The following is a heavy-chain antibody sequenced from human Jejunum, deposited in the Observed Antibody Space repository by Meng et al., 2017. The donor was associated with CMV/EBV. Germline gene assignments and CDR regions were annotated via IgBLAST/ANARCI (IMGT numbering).Heavy chain of an antibody. CDR3: ARRGAVGGSFDY. J-gene: IGHJ4*02. D-gene: IGHD6-25*01. CDR2: INPNSGGT. CDR1: GYTFSGYY. V-gene: IGHV1-2*02. Sequence: ASGYTFSGYYLHWVRQAPGQGLEWMGWINPNSGGTTYAQNFQGSVTMTRDTSITTAYMELNRLRSDDTAIYFCARRGAVGGSFDYWGQGTLVTVSS.